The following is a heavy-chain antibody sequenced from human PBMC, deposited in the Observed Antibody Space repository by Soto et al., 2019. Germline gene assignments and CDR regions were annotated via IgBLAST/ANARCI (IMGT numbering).Heavy chain of an antibody. D-gene: IGHD5-12*01. CDR3: ARDLEDIVATSVYYYYSGMDV. CDR1: GGTFSSYA. Sequence: QVQLVQSGAEVKKPGSSVKVSCKASGGTFSSYAISWVRQAPGQGLEWMGGIIPIFGTANYAQKFHGSVTITAEEATSTAYMELSSLRSEDTAVYYCARDLEDIVATSVYYYYSGMDVWGQGTTVTVSS. CDR2: IIPIFGTA. J-gene: IGHJ6*02. V-gene: IGHV1-69*12.